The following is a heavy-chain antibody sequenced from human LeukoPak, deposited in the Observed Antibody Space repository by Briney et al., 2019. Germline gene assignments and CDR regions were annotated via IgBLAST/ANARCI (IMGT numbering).Heavy chain of an antibody. CDR3: ARSGYDFWSGYYSPFDY. D-gene: IGHD3-3*01. Sequence: SETLSLTCNVSSGSISGYYWTWLRQPPGKGLEWIGFIYYSGRTNYNPSLKSRVTMLVDTSKNQFSLKLSSVTAADTAVYYCARSGYDFWSGYYSPFDYWGQGTLVTVSS. CDR1: SGSISGYY. J-gene: IGHJ4*02. V-gene: IGHV4-59*08. CDR2: IYYSGRT.